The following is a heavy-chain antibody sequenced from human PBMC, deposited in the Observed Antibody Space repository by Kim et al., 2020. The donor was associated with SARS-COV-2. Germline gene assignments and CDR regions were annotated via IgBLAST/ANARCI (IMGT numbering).Heavy chain of an antibody. V-gene: IGHV1-46*01. CDR2: INPSGGST. CDR3: ARSNNYYDSSFVLAFDI. Sequence: ASVKVSCKASGYTFTSYYMHWVRQAPGQGLEWMGIINPSGGSTSYAQKFQGRVTMTRDTSTSTVYMELSSLRSEDTAVYYCARSNNYYDSSFVLAFDIWGQGTMVTVSS. D-gene: IGHD3-22*01. CDR1: GYTFTSYY. J-gene: IGHJ3*02.